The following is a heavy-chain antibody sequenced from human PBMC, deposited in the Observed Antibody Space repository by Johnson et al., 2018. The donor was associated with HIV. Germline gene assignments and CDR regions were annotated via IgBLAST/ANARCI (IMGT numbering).Heavy chain of an antibody. V-gene: IGHV3-30*02. CDR1: GFTFSSYG. D-gene: IGHD3-22*01. CDR3: ASDDSSGYDAFDI. CDR2: IRYDGSNK. J-gene: IGHJ3*02. Sequence: QVQLVESGGGVVQPGGSLRLSCAASGFTFSSYGMHWVRQAPGKGLEWVAFIRYDGSNKYYADSVKGRFTISRDNAKNSLYLQMNSLRAEDTAVYYCASDDSSGYDAFDIWGQGTMVTVSS.